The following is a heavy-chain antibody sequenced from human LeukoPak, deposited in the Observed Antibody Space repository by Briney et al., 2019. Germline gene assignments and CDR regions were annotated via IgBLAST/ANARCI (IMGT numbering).Heavy chain of an antibody. J-gene: IGHJ4*02. CDR2: IKQDGSEK. Sequence: GGSLRLSCAASGFTLSSYWMSWVRQAPGKGLEWLANIKQDGSEKYYVDSVKGRFTISRDNAKNSLYLQMNSLRAEDTAVYYCARAQGSGSYSDYWGQGTLVTVSS. V-gene: IGHV3-7*01. CDR1: GFTLSSYW. D-gene: IGHD3-10*01. CDR3: ARAQGSGSYSDY.